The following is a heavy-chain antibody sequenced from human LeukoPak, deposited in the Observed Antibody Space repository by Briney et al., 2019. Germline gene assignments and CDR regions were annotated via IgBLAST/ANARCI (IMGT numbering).Heavy chain of an antibody. V-gene: IGHV1-2*02. Sequence: ASVKVSCKASGYTFTAYYVHWVRQAPGQGLESMGWINPNSGGTNYAQNFQGRVTMTRDTSISTAYMELSRLRSDDTAVYYCAREAWESLNYWGQGTLVTVSS. D-gene: IGHD1-26*01. CDR2: INPNSGGT. J-gene: IGHJ4*02. CDR3: AREAWESLNY. CDR1: GYTFTAYY.